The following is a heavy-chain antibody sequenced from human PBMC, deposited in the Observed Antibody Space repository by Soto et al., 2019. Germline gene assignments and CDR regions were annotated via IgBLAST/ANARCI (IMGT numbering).Heavy chain of an antibody. CDR2: IFSNDEK. V-gene: IGHV2-26*01. Sequence: QVTLKESGPVLVKPTETLTLTCTVSGFSLSDARMGVSWIRQPPGKALEWLAHIFSNDEKSYSTSLKSRLTISKDTSKSQVVLTMTNMDPVDTATYYCARILRAAAGKGWFDPWGQGTLVTVSS. J-gene: IGHJ5*02. D-gene: IGHD6-13*01. CDR3: ARILRAAAGKGWFDP. CDR1: GFSLSDARMG.